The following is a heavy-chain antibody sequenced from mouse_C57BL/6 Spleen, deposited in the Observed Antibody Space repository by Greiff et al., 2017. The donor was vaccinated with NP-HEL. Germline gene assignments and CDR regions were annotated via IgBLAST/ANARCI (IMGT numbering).Heavy chain of an antibody. Sequence: VQLQQSGPELVKPGASVKISCKASGYSFTGYYMHWVKQSSEKSLEWIGEINPSTGGTSYNQKFKGKATLTVDKSSSTAYMQLKSLTSEDSAVYYCARRDYGGYFDVWGTGTTVTVSS. CDR1: GYSFTGYY. J-gene: IGHJ1*03. D-gene: IGHD2-4*01. V-gene: IGHV1-43*01. CDR3: ARRDYGGYFDV. CDR2: INPSTGGT.